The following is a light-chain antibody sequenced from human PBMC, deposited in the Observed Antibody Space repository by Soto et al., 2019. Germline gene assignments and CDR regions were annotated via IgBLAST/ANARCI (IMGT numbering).Light chain of an antibody. CDR3: QQYDDSARYK. Sequence: EIVLTQSPGTLSLSPGERATLSCRAIQSINTRYSAWYQQKPGQPPRLLIYATSSRAPGIPDRFSGSGSGTDFTLTISRLEPEDFAVYYCQQYDDSARYKFGQGTNLDIK. V-gene: IGKV3-20*01. CDR2: ATS. CDR1: QSINTRY. J-gene: IGKJ2*01.